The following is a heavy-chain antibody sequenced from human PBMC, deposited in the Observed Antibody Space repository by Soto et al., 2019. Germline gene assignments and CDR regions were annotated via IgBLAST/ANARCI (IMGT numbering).Heavy chain of an antibody. CDR1: GYSFSSYW. J-gene: IGHJ6*02. V-gene: IGHV5-51*01. CDR2: IYPGDSDT. Sequence: PGESLKISCKGSGYSFSSYWIGWVRQMPGKGLEWMGIIYPGDSDTRYSPSFQGQVTISADKSISTAYLQWSSLKASDTAMYYCASPIAAAGASYYYGMDVWGQGTTVTVS. CDR3: ASPIAAAGASYYYGMDV. D-gene: IGHD6-13*01.